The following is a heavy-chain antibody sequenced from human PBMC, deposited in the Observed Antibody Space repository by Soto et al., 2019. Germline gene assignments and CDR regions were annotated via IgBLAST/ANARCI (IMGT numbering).Heavy chain of an antibody. V-gene: IGHV1-18*01. CDR1: GYTFTSYD. Sequence: ASVKVSCKASGYTFTSYDITWVRQAPRQGPEWMGWISAYNGNTNYAQKLQGRVTMTTDTSASTAYMELRSLRSDDTALYYCAKSGGWYSAIDYWGQGTLVTVS. J-gene: IGHJ4*02. CDR2: ISAYNGNT. CDR3: AKSGGWYSAIDY. D-gene: IGHD6-19*01.